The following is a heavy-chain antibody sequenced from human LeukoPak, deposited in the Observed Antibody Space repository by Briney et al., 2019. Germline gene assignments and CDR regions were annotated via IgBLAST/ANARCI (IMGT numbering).Heavy chain of an antibody. J-gene: IGHJ4*01. Sequence: GGSLRLSCAASGFTFSNAWMSWVRQAPGKGLEWVGRIKSKTDGGTTDYAAPVKGRFTISRDDSKNTLYLQMNSLKTEDTAVYYCTTDSYCSSTSCYSPFDYWGQEPWSPSPQ. CDR1: GFTFSNAW. CDR2: IKSKTDGGTT. CDR3: TTDSYCSSTSCYSPFDY. V-gene: IGHV3-15*01. D-gene: IGHD2-2*01.